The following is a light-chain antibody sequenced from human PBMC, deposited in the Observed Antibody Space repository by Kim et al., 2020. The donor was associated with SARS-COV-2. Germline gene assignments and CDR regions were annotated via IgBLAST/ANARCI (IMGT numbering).Light chain of an antibody. Sequence: PGERATLSCRASQTVASTYIAWYQQRPGQAPRLVIYDASRRAAGIPDRFSGSGSGTDFTLIISRLEPEDFAVYYCQEYGGSPSISFGQGTRLEIK. CDR3: QEYGGSPSIS. CDR1: QTVASTY. J-gene: IGKJ5*01. CDR2: DAS. V-gene: IGKV3-20*01.